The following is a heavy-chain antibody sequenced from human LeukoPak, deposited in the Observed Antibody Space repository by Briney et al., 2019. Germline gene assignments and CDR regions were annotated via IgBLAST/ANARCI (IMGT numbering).Heavy chain of an antibody. J-gene: IGHJ4*02. CDR1: GYTLTELS. V-gene: IGHV1-24*01. Sequence: ASVKVCFKVSGYTLTELSLHWVREAPAKGLEWMGGFDPDDGETIYAQKFQGRVTITEDTSTGTAYMELSSLRSEDTAVYYCAALGRVIRSALVDYWGQGTLVTVSS. CDR3: AALGRVIRSALVDY. D-gene: IGHD3-3*01. CDR2: FDPDDGET.